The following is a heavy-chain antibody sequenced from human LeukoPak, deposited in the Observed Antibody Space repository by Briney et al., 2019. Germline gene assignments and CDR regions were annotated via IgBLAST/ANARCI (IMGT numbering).Heavy chain of an antibody. Sequence: SETLSLTCAVYGGSFSGYYWSWIRQPPGKGLEWIGEINHSGSTNHNPSLKSRVTISVDTSKNQFSLKLSSVTAADTAVYYCGESSGYYALDYWGQGTLVTVSS. D-gene: IGHD3-22*01. CDR3: GESSGYYALDY. J-gene: IGHJ4*02. CDR2: INHSGST. V-gene: IGHV4-34*01. CDR1: GGSFSGYY.